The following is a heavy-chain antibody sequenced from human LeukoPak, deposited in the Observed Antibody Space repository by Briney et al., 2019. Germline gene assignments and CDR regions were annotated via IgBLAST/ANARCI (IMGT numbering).Heavy chain of an antibody. CDR3: ARLGAIVFSWFVP. CDR2: IYYSGST. Sequence: SETLSLTCTVSGGSINSYYWSWIRQPPGKGLEWIGYIYYSGSTNYNPSLKSRVTISVDTSENQSSLKLSSVTAADTTVYYCARLGAIVFSWFVPWGQGTLVTVSS. CDR1: GGSINSYY. J-gene: IGHJ5*02. D-gene: IGHD5-18*01. V-gene: IGHV4-59*08.